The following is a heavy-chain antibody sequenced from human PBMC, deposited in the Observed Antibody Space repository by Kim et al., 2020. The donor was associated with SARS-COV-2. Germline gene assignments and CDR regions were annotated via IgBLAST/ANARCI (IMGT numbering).Heavy chain of an antibody. CDR1: GLTFTNAW. CDR2: IKSKTDGGTT. J-gene: IGHJ4*02. V-gene: IGHV3-15*01. Sequence: GGSLRLSCAASGLTFTNAWMTWVRQAPGKGLEWVGRIKSKTDGGTTGYAEPVKGRFTISRDDSKNTVYLQMNSLETEDTAVYYCTTDPMYGSGSYHPPRIDYWGQGTLVTVSP. CDR3: TTDPMYGSGSYHPPRIDY. D-gene: IGHD3-10*01.